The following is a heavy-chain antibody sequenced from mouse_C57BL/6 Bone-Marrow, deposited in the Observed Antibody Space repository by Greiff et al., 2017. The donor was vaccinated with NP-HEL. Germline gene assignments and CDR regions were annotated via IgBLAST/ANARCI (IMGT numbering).Heavy chain of an antibody. CDR2: IYPGDGDT. CDR1: GYAFSSSW. Sequence: VQLQESGPELVKPGASVKISCKASGYAFSSSWMNWVKQRPGKGLEWIGRIYPGDGDTNYNGKFKGKATLTADKSSSTAYMQLSSLTSEDSAVYFCAYYYAMDYWGQGTSVTVSS. V-gene: IGHV1-82*01. CDR3: AYYYAMDY. J-gene: IGHJ4*01.